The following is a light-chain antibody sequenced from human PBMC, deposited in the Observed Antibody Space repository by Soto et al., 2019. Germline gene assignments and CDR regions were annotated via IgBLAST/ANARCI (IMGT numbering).Light chain of an antibody. Sequence: EIVLTQSPGTLSLSPGERATLSCRASQSVSSSYLAWYQQKPGQAPRLLIYGASSRATGIPERFSGSGSGTDFTLTISRLEPEDFAVYYCQQYGSSPPRTFGQGTKLEIK. CDR3: QQYGSSPPRT. J-gene: IGKJ2*01. CDR1: QSVSSSY. V-gene: IGKV3-20*01. CDR2: GAS.